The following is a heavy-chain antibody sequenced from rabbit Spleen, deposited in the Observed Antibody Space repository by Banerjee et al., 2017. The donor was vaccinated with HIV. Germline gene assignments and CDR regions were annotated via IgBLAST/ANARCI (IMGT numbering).Heavy chain of an antibody. CDR1: GFSFSVSYY. J-gene: IGHJ6*01. CDR2: IDTGSSGST. D-gene: IGHD2-1*01. Sequence: QEQLEESGGDLVKPGASLTLTFTASGFSFSVSYYMCWVRQAPGKGLEWIGCIDTGSSGSTYYASWAKGRFTIFKTSSTTVILHMTSLTAADTATYFCARDHNGGSRVDLRLWGPGTLVTVS. V-gene: IGHV1S45*01. CDR3: ARDHNGGSRVDLRL.